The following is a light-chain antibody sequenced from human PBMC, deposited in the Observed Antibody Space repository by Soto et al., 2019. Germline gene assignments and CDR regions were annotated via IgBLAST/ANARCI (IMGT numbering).Light chain of an antibody. Sequence: DIQMTQSPSTLSASVGDRVTITCRASQSISNWLAWYQQKPGKAPKLLIYDASTLESGVPSRFSGGGSGTEFTLTISSLQPDDFATYSCQQYNSYSGYTFGQGTKLEIK. V-gene: IGKV1-5*01. CDR2: DAS. J-gene: IGKJ2*01. CDR3: QQYNSYSGYT. CDR1: QSISNW.